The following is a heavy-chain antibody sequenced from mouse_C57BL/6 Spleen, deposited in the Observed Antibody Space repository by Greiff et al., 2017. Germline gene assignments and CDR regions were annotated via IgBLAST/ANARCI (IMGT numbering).Heavy chain of an antibody. D-gene: IGHD1-1*01. CDR1: GFSLPSYG. Sequence: QVQLKESGPGLVAPSQSLSITCTVPGFSLPSYGVSWVRQPPGRGLEWLGVIWGDGSTNYHSALISRLSISKDNSKSQVFLKLNSLQPDDTATYYGAKDPTVVPYAMDDWGQGTSVTVSS. J-gene: IGHJ4*01. CDR2: IWGDGST. V-gene: IGHV2-3*01. CDR3: AKDPTVVPYAMDD.